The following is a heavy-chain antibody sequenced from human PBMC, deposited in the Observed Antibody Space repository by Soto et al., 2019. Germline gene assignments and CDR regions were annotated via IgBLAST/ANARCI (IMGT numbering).Heavy chain of an antibody. CDR2: INPNSGGT. J-gene: IGHJ6*02. CDR3: AMQRYYDFWSGYTPYYYYGMDV. V-gene: IGHV1-2*04. D-gene: IGHD3-3*01. Sequence: ASVKVSCKASGYTFTGYYMHWVRQAPGQGLEWMGWINPNSGGTNYAQKFQGWVTMTRDTSISTAYMELSRLRSDDTAVYYCAMQRYYDFWSGYTPYYYYGMDVWGQGTTVAVSS. CDR1: GYTFTGYY.